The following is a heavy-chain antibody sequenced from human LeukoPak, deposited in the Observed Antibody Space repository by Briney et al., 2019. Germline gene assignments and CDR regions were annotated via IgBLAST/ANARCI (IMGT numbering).Heavy chain of an antibody. Sequence: SETLSLTCAVSGGSISSGGYSWSWIRQPPGKGLEWIGYIYHSGSTYYNPSLKSRVTISVDRSKNQFSPKLSSVTAADTAVYYCARAQGYSYGYGYDYWGQGTLVTVSS. J-gene: IGHJ4*02. V-gene: IGHV4-30-2*01. CDR2: IYHSGST. CDR1: GGSISSGGYS. CDR3: ARAQGYSYGYGYDY. D-gene: IGHD5-18*01.